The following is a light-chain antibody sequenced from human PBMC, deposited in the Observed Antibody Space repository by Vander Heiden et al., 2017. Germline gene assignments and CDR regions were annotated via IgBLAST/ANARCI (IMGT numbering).Light chain of an antibody. V-gene: IGKV4-1*01. CDR2: WAS. J-gene: IGKJ3*01. Sequence: DIVMTQSPDSLAVSLGERATINCKSSQSVLYSSNNKNYLAWYQQKPGQPPKLLIYWASTRESGVPDRFSGGGTGTDVTLTISSLQAEDVALYYCQQYYSTPFTFGPGTKVDIK. CDR3: QQYYSTPFT. CDR1: QSVLYSSNNKNY.